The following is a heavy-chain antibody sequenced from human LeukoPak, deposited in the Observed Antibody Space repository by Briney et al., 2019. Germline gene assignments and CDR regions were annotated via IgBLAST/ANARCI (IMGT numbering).Heavy chain of an antibody. CDR3: ARGLIRIAARRAYFDY. Sequence: SETLSLTCAAYGGSFSGYYWSWIRQPPGKGLEWIGEINHSGSTNYNPSLKSRVTISVDTSKNQFSLKLSSVTAADTAVYYCARGLIRIAARRAYFDYWGQGTLVTISS. D-gene: IGHD6-6*01. CDR1: GGSFSGYY. CDR2: INHSGST. V-gene: IGHV4-34*01. J-gene: IGHJ4*02.